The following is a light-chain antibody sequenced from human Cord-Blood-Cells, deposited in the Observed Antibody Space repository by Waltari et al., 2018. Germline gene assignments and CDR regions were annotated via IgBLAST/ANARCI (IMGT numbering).Light chain of an antibody. J-gene: IGLJ3*02. CDR2: DVR. CDR1: SSDVGGFNY. CDR3: RSYTSSSTLV. V-gene: IGLV2-14*03. Sequence: QSALTQLPSVSGSSGPSSTTSCTGTSSDVGGFNYVPWYQQHPGKAPKLMISDVRNRPSGVSNRFSGSKSGNTASLTISGLQAEDEADYYCRSYTSSSTLVCGGGTKLTVL.